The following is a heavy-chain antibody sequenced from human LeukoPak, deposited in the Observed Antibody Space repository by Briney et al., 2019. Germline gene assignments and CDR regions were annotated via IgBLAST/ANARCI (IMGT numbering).Heavy chain of an antibody. D-gene: IGHD6-6*01. CDR1: GFTFSSYG. V-gene: IGHV3-30*18. CDR3: AKLYSSSSSLVY. J-gene: IGHJ4*02. CDR2: ISYDESNK. Sequence: GGSLRLSCAASGFTFSSYGMHWVRQAPGKGLEWVAVISYDESNKYYADSVTGRFTISRDNSKNTLYLQMNSLRAEDTAVYYCAKLYSSSSSLVYWGQGTLVAVSS.